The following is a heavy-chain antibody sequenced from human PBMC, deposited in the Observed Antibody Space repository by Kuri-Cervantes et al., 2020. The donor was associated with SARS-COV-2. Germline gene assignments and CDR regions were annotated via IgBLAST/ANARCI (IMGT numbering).Heavy chain of an antibody. CDR2: ISSSSSYI. Sequence: GESLKISCAASGFTFSSYSMNWVRQAPGKGLEWVSSISSSSSYIYYADSVKGRYTISRDNAKNSLYLQMNSLRAEDTALYYCAKDPYSYSSSWYYYFDYWGQGTLVTVSS. D-gene: IGHD6-13*01. J-gene: IGHJ4*02. CDR1: GFTFSSYS. CDR3: AKDPYSYSSSWYYYFDY. V-gene: IGHV3-21*04.